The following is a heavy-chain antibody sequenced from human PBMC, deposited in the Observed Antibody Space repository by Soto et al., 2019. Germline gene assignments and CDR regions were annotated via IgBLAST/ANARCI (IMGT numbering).Heavy chain of an antibody. D-gene: IGHD2-21*02. V-gene: IGHV3-30*18. J-gene: IGHJ6*02. CDR3: AKDPARAVTFSYYYYGMDI. CDR2: ISYDGSNT. CDR1: GFTFSNYG. Sequence: QVQLVESGGGVVQPGRSLRLSCAASGFTFSNYGMHWVRQAPGKGLEWVAVISYDGSNTYYADSVKGRFTTSRDNSKNTLYLQTNSLRAEDTAVYYCAKDPARAVTFSYYYYGMDIWGQGTTVTVSS.